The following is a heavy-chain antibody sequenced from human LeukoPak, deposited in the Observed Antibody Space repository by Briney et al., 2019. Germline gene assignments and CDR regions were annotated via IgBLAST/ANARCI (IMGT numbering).Heavy chain of an antibody. Sequence: SETLSLTCAVYGGSFSGYYWSWIRQPPGKGLEWIGEINHSGSTNYNPSLKSRVTISVDTSKNQFSLTLSSVTAADTAVYYCASGSRAPRSFSRVRFDYWGQGTLVTVSS. D-gene: IGHD3-10*01. CDR3: ASGSRAPRSFSRVRFDY. CDR2: INHSGST. V-gene: IGHV4-34*01. CDR1: GGSFSGYY. J-gene: IGHJ4*02.